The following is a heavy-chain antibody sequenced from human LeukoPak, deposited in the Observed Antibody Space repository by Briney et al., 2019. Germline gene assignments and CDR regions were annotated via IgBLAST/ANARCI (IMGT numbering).Heavy chain of an antibody. V-gene: IGHV3-21*01. CDR3: ARRISGSYAGSY. CDR1: GFTFSSYS. CDR2: ISSSSSYI. Sequence: PGGSLRLSCAASGFTFSSYSMNWVRQAPGKGLEWVSSISSSSSYIYYADSVKGRFTISRDNAKNSLYLQMNSLRAEDTAVYYCARRISGSYAGSYWGQGTLVTVSS. D-gene: IGHD3-16*01. J-gene: IGHJ4*02.